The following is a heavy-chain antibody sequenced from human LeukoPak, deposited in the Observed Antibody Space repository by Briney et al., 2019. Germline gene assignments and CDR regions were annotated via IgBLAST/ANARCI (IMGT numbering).Heavy chain of an antibody. J-gene: IGHJ4*02. CDR2: INPNSGGT. CDR3: ARDGLERYGYNYAFYYFDY. V-gene: IGHV1-2*02. D-gene: IGHD5-24*01. Sequence: ASVKVSCKASGYTFTGYYMHWVRQAPGQGLEWMGWINPNSGGTNYAQKFQGRVTMTRDTSISTAYMELSRLRSDDTAVYYCARDGLERYGYNYAFYYFDYWGQGTLVTVSS. CDR1: GYTFTGYY.